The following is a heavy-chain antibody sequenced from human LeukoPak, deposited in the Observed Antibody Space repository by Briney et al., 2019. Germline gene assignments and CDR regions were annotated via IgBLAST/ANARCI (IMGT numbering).Heavy chain of an antibody. V-gene: IGHV4-39*07. CDR3: ARRAARGLFDY. CDR1: GGSISSTYYY. CDR2: PYHSGST. D-gene: IGHD6-6*01. Sequence: SETLSLTCTLSGGSISSTYYYWGWIRQPPGKGLEWIANPYHSGSTYYNPSLKRRVTISADKSKKQFSLKLTSVTAADTAVYYCARRAARGLFDYWGQGTLVTVSS. J-gene: IGHJ4*02.